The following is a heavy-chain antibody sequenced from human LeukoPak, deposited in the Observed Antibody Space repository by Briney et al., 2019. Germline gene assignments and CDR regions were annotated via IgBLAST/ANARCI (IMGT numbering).Heavy chain of an antibody. CDR1: GGTFNNYS. CDR2: IIPAFGTP. J-gene: IGHJ4*02. V-gene: IGHV1-69*15. CDR3: AREGTTFYFDY. Sequence: ASVKVSCKASGGTFNNYSFNWIRQAPGQGLEWMGSIIPAFGTPHYAQKFQGRVTITADASITTAYMELSSLRSGDTAVYFCAREGTTFYFDYWGQGTLVSVSS. D-gene: IGHD4-11*01.